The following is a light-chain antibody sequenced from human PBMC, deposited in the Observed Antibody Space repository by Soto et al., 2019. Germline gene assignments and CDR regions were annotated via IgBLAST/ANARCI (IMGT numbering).Light chain of an antibody. CDR2: AAS. J-gene: IGKJ1*01. CDR1: QGIISW. Sequence: DIQMTQSPSTVSASVGDRVTITCRASQGIISWLAWYQQKPGKAPKLLIYAASNLQSGVPSRFSGSGSGTDFTLTISNLQPEDFATYFCQQANSLPRTFGQGTKVEIK. CDR3: QQANSLPRT. V-gene: IGKV1-12*01.